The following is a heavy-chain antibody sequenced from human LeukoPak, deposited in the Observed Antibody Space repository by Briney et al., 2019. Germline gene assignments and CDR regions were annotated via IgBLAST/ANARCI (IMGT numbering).Heavy chain of an antibody. D-gene: IGHD3-10*01. CDR3: ARDQYYGSGSYYNGFDY. J-gene: IGHJ4*02. CDR1: GFTFSSYG. V-gene: IGHV3-33*01. CDR2: IWYDGSNK. Sequence: GRSLRLSCAASGFTFSSYGMHWVRQAPGKGLEWVAVIWYDGSNKYYADSVKGRFTISRDNSKNTLYLQMNSLRAEDTAVYYCARDQYYGSGSYYNGFDYWGQGTLVTVSS.